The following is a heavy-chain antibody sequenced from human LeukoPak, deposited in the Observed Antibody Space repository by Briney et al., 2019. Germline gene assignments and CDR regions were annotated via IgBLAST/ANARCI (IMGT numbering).Heavy chain of an antibody. CDR1: GGPMSSYY. CDR2: VYSSGNT. Sequence: NPSETLSLTCTVSGGPMSSYYWIWIRQPPGKGLEGIGNVYSSGNTNYNPSLKSRVTISVDTSKNQFSLKSSSVTAADTAVYYCARESVGGSPLVHWGGGTLVTVSS. V-gene: IGHV4-59*01. CDR3: ARESVGGSPLVH. J-gene: IGHJ4*02. D-gene: IGHD2-15*01.